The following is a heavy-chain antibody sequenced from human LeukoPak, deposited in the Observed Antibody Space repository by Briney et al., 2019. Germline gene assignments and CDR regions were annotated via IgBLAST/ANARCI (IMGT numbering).Heavy chain of an antibody. D-gene: IGHD1-26*01. CDR1: GGSISSGSYY. J-gene: IGHJ6*03. CDR2: IYTSGST. CDR3: ARAEEILGATYYYYMDV. V-gene: IGHV4-61*02. Sequence: SETLSLTCTVSGGSISSGSYYWSWIRQPAGKGLEWIGRIYTSGSTNYNPSLKSRVTISVDTSKNQFSLKLSSVTAADTAVYYCARAEEILGATYYYYMDVWGKGTTVTVSS.